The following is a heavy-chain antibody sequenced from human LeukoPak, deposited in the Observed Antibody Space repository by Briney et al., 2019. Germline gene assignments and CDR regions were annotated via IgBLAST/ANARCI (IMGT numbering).Heavy chain of an antibody. D-gene: IGHD3-22*01. CDR1: GDSVSSNSAA. CDR3: ARDRLYDSSGYYLGDFDY. CDR2: TYYRSKWYN. V-gene: IGHV6-1*01. Sequence: SQTLSLTCAISGDSVSSNSAAWNWIRQSPSRGLEWLARTYYRSKWYNDYAVSVKSRITITPDTSKNPYSLQLNSVTPEDTAVYYCARDRLYDSSGYYLGDFDYWGQGTLVTVSS. J-gene: IGHJ4*02.